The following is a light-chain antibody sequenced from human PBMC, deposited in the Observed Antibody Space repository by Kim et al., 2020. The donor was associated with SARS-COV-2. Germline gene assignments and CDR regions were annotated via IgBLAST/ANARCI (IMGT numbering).Light chain of an antibody. V-gene: IGKV1-NL1*01. CDR3: QQYSGTLGT. J-gene: IGKJ1*01. Sequence: ASLGDTVTITCRASQDIRSSLAWYQQKPGKAPTLLIYSASSLASGVPSRFSGSESETEYTLTITSLQPEDFATYYCQQYSGTLGTFGQGTKVDIK. CDR2: SAS. CDR1: QDIRSS.